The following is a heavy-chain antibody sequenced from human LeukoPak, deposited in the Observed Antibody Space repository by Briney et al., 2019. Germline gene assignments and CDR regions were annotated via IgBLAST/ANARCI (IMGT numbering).Heavy chain of an antibody. Sequence: GASVTVSFKASGGTFSSYAISWVRQAPGQGLEWMGGIIPIFGTANYAQKFQGRVTITADESTSTAYMELSSLRSEDTAVYYCARGVYYDSSGYYYVGQYFQHWGQGTLVTVSS. V-gene: IGHV1-69*13. CDR1: GGTFSSYA. CDR3: ARGVYYDSSGYYYVGQYFQH. CDR2: IIPIFGTA. J-gene: IGHJ1*01. D-gene: IGHD3-22*01.